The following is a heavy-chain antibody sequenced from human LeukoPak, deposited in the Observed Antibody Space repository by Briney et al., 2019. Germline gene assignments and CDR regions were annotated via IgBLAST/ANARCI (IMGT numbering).Heavy chain of an antibody. CDR2: IYYSGST. Sequence: SETLSLTCSVSGGSISSSSYYWGWIRQPPGKGLEWIGSIYYSGSTYYNPSLKSRVTISVGTSKNQFSLKLSSVPAADTAVYYCAGRFGNYGDDAFDIWGQGTMVTVSS. CDR3: AGRFGNYGDDAFDI. D-gene: IGHD1-7*01. V-gene: IGHV4-39*01. J-gene: IGHJ3*02. CDR1: GGSISSSSYY.